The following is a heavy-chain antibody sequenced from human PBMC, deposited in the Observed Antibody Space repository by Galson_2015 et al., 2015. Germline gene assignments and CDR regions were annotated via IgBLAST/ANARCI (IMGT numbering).Heavy chain of an antibody. J-gene: IGHJ4*02. CDR1: GFTFSSYA. V-gene: IGHV3-23*01. Sequence: SLRLSCAVSGFTFSSYAMSWVRQAPGRGLEWVSAISGSGGSTYYADSVKGRFTISRDNSKNTLYLQMNSLRAEDTAVYHCAKLVTDYGDYGGQPGDYWGQGTLVTVSS. CDR2: ISGSGGST. D-gene: IGHD4-17*01. CDR3: AKLVTDYGDYGGQPGDY.